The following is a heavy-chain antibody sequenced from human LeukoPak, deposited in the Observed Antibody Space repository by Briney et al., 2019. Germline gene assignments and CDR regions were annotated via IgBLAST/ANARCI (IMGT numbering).Heavy chain of an antibody. J-gene: IGHJ5*02. CDR1: GGSIRSSYYY. V-gene: IGHV4-39*02. CDR3: ARDSAADNWFDP. CDR2: IYDSGST. D-gene: IGHD6-13*01. Sequence: SETLFLTCTVSGGSIRSSYYYWGWIRQPPGKGLEWIGSIYDSGSTYYNPSLKSRVTISVDTSKNQFSLKLNSVTAADTAVYYCARDSAADNWFDPWGQGTLVTVSS.